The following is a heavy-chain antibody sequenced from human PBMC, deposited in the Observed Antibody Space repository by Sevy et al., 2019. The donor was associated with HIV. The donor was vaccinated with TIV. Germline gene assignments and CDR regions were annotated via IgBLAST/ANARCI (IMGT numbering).Heavy chain of an antibody. J-gene: IGHJ4*02. CDR2: TNPNSGGT. CDR1: GYTFTAYY. Sequence: ASVKVSCKASGYTFTAYYVHWVRQAPGQGLEWMGRTNPNSGGTNYAQKFQGRVTMTRDTSISTAYMELSGLRYDDTAVYHCARAYYYDSSAYYFDHWGQGTLVTVSS. D-gene: IGHD3-22*01. CDR3: ARAYYYDSSAYYFDH. V-gene: IGHV1-2*06.